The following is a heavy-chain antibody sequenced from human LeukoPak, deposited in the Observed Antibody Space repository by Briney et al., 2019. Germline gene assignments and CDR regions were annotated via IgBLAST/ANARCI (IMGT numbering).Heavy chain of an antibody. D-gene: IGHD2-15*01. J-gene: IGHJ5*02. CDR3: ATGCSGGSCLSGWFDP. CDR1: GYTLTELS. Sequence: ASVKVSCKVSGYTLTELSMHWVRQAPGKGLEWMGGFDPEDGETIYAQKFQGRVTMTEDTSTDTAYMELSSLRSEDTAVYYCATGCSGGSCLSGWFDPWGQGTLVTVSS. CDR2: FDPEDGET. V-gene: IGHV1-24*01.